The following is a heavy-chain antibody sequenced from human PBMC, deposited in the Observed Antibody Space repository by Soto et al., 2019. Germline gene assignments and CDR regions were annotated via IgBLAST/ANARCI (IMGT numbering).Heavy chain of an antibody. D-gene: IGHD3-10*01. Sequence: GGSLRLSCAASGFTFSIYAMSWVRQAPGRGLEWVSAIGSGGRTYHADSVKGRFTISRDNSRSTLYLQMNRLRAEDTALYYCAKDVRGLWFGEIDYWGQGALVTV. CDR3: AKDVRGLWFGEIDY. CDR1: GFTFSIYA. J-gene: IGHJ4*02. CDR2: IGSGGRT. V-gene: IGHV3-23*01.